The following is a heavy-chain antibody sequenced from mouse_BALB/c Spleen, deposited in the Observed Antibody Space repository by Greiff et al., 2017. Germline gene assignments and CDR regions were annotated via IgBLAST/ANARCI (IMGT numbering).Heavy chain of an antibody. V-gene: IGHV6-6*02. CDR2: IRLKSNNYAT. D-gene: IGHD3-3*01. J-gene: IGHJ4*01. CDR1: GFTFSNYW. CDR3: TRGDDYYAMDY. Sequence: VQLKESGGGLVQPGGSMKLSCVASGFTFSNYWMNWVRQSPEKGLEWVAEIRLKSNNYATHYAESVKGRFTISRDDSKSSVYLQMNNLRAEDTGIYYCTRGDDYYAMDYWGQGTSVTVSS.